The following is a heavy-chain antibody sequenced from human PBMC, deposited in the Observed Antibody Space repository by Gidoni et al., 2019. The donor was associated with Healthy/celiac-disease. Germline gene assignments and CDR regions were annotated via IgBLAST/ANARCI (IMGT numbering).Heavy chain of an antibody. CDR2: IIPIFGKA. CDR1: GAPFSSYA. Sequence: QVQLVQSGAEVKKPGSSVKVSFKASGAPFSSYAISWVRQAPGQGLEWMGGIIPIFGKANYAQKFQGRVTITADESTSTAYMELSSLRSEDTAVYYCAGGTYYYGSGKDYYGMDVWGQGTTVTVSS. CDR3: AGGTYYYGSGKDYYGMDV. J-gene: IGHJ6*02. V-gene: IGHV1-69*01. D-gene: IGHD3-10*01.